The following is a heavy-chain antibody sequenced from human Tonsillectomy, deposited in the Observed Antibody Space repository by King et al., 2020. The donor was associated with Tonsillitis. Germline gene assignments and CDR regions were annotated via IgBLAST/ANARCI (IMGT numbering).Heavy chain of an antibody. V-gene: IGHV3-7*03. CDR2: IKQDGSEK. D-gene: IGHD1-20*01. CDR1: GFTFSSYW. CDR3: ARDANWNDGYYGLDV. Sequence: VQLVESGGGLVQPGGSLRLSCAASGFTFSSYWMSWVRQAPGKGLEWVANIKQDGSEKYYVDSVKGRFTISRDNAKNSLYVQMNSLRPEDTAVYYCARDANWNDGYYGLDVWGQGTTVTVSS. J-gene: IGHJ6*02.